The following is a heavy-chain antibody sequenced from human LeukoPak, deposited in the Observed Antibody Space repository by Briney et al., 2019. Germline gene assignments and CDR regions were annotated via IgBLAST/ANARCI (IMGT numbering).Heavy chain of an antibody. V-gene: IGHV3-23*01. D-gene: IGHD2-21*02. CDR2: ISGSGGST. CDR1: GFTFSSYA. Sequence: GGSLRLSCAASGFTFSSYAMSWVRQAPGKGLEWVSAISGSGGSTYYADSVKGRFTISRDNSKNTLYLQMNSLRAEDTAVYYCAREGYCGGDCYSGYWGQGTLVTVSS. J-gene: IGHJ4*02. CDR3: AREGYCGGDCYSGY.